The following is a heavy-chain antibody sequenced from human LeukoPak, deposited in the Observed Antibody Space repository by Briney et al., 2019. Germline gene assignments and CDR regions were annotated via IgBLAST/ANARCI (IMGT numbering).Heavy chain of an antibody. V-gene: IGHV1-18*04. CDR1: GYTFTSYN. CDR3: ARRWTTMTDDYFDY. J-gene: IGHJ4*02. CDR2: ISGYNGHT. Sequence: ASVKVSCKASGYTFTSYNIVWVRQAPGQGLEWMGWISGYNGHTNYARRLQGRVTMTTDTSTSTAYLELRSLRSDDTAVFYCARRWTTMTDDYFDYWGQRTLVTVSS. D-gene: IGHD4-17*01.